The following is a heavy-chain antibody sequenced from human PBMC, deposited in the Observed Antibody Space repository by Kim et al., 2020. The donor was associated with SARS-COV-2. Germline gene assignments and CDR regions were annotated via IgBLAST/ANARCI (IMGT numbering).Heavy chain of an antibody. D-gene: IGHD6-19*01. CDR2: TAKT. CDR3: ARRLSYDY. J-gene: IGHJ4*02. Sequence: TAKTGYAQKFQGRVTMTRNTSISTAYMELSSLRSEDTAVYYCARRLSYDYWGQGTLVTVSS. V-gene: IGHV1-8*01.